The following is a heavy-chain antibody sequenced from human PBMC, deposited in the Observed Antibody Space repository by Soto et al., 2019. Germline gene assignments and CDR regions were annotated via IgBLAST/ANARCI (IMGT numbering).Heavy chain of an antibody. J-gene: IGHJ4*02. D-gene: IGHD3-10*01. Sequence: SSETLSLTCTVSGGSVSSGSYYWSWIRQPPGKGLEWIGYIYNSGSTNYNPSLKSRVTISVDTSKNHFSLRMSSVTAADTAVYYCERKSDSGSYYFAYGGGGTRVTV. V-gene: IGHV4-61*03. CDR1: GGSVSSGSYY. CDR3: ERKSDSGSYYFAY. CDR2: IYNSGST.